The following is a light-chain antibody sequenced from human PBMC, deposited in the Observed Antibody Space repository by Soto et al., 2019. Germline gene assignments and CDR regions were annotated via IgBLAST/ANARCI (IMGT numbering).Light chain of an antibody. CDR2: GAS. CDR1: QSVSSN. Sequence: EIVMTQSPATLSVSPGERATLSCRASQSVSSNLAWYQQKPGQAPRLLIYGASTRATGIPARFSGSGSGTEFTLTISGLQPDDFAAYYCQQYNSYPYSFGQGTKLEIK. V-gene: IGKV3-15*01. CDR3: QQYNSYPYS. J-gene: IGKJ2*03.